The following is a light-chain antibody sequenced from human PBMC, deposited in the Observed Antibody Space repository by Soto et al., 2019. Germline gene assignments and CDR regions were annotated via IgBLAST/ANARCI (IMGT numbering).Light chain of an antibody. Sequence: SYELTQPPSVSVSPGQTARITGSGDALPKQYAYWYQQKPGQAPVLVIYKDSERPSGIPERFSGSSSGTTVTLTSSGVQAEDEADYYCQSADSSGTYVFGTGTKVTVL. CDR2: KDS. CDR1: ALPKQY. J-gene: IGLJ1*01. V-gene: IGLV3-25*02. CDR3: QSADSSGTYV.